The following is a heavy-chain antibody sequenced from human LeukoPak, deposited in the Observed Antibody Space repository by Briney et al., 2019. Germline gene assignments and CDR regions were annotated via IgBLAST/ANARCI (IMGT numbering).Heavy chain of an antibody. CDR2: ISGSGGST. J-gene: IGHJ4*02. Sequence: GGSLRLSCAASGFTFSSYAMSWVRQAPGKGLEWVSAISGSGGSTYYADSVKGRFTISRDNSKNTLYLQMNSLRAEDTAVYSCARVIVTVPGQSDYFDYWGQGTLVTVSS. CDR1: GFTFSSYA. V-gene: IGHV3-23*01. D-gene: IGHD2/OR15-2a*01. CDR3: ARVIVTVPGQSDYFDY.